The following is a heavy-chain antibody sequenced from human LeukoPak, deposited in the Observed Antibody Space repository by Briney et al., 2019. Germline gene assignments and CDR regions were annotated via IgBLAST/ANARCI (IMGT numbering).Heavy chain of an antibody. CDR2: ISYDGSNK. CDR3: ARDPGYSYGWRDDAFDI. CDR1: GFTFSSYG. Sequence: PVRSLRLSCAASGFTFSSYGIHWVRQAPGKGLEWVAVISYDGSNKYYADSVKGRFTISRDNSKNTLYLQMNSLRAEDTAVYYCARDPGYSYGWRDDAFDIWGQGTMVTVSS. J-gene: IGHJ3*02. D-gene: IGHD5-18*01. V-gene: IGHV3-30*03.